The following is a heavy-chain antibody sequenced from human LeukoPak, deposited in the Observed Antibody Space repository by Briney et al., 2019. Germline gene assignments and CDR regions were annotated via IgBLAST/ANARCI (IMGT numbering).Heavy chain of an antibody. Sequence: PSETLSLTCTVSGGSISGYYWSWIRQPPGKGLEWIGYISYSGSTNYNPSLKSRVTISVDTFKNQFSLKLSSVTAADTAVYYCARDRERAFDIWGQGTLVTVSS. CDR2: ISYSGST. D-gene: IGHD1-26*01. CDR1: GGSISGYY. V-gene: IGHV4-59*01. J-gene: IGHJ3*02. CDR3: ARDRERAFDI.